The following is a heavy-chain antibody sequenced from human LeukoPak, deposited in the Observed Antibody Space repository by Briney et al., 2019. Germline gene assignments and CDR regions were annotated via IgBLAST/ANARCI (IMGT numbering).Heavy chain of an antibody. V-gene: IGHV5-51*01. CDR3: ATARLDIIAAAGSLGWSEPDYYFDY. Sequence: GESLKISCKGSGYSFTSYWIGWVRQMPGKGLEWMGIIYPGDSDTRYSPSFQGQVTISADKSISTAYLQWSSLKASDTAMYYCATARLDIIAAAGSLGWSEPDYYFDYWGQGTLVTVSS. CDR2: IYPGDSDT. D-gene: IGHD6-13*01. CDR1: GYSFTSYW. J-gene: IGHJ4*02.